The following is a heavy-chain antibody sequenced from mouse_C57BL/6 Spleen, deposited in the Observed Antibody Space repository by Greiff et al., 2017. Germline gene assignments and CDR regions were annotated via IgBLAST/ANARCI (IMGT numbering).Heavy chain of an antibody. CDR3: ARHEGKGLGRNYAMDY. Sequence: QVQLKQSGAELVKPGASVKLSCKASGYTFTEYTIHWVKQRSGQGLEWIGWFYPGSGSITYNEKFKDKATLTADQSSSTVYMELSRLTSEDSAVYFCARHEGKGLGRNYAMDYWGQGTSVTVSS. J-gene: IGHJ4*01. V-gene: IGHV1-62-2*01. CDR1: GYTFTEYT. D-gene: IGHD4-1*01. CDR2: FYPGSGSI.